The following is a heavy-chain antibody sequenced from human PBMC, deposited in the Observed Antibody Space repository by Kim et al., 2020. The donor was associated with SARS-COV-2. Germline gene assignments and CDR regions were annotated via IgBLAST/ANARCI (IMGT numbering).Heavy chain of an antibody. CDR3: ARRRVSNHSDH. CDR2: ISSEGSA. J-gene: IGHJ4*02. Sequence: SETLSLTCSVSGGSINSSTYYWDWVRQPPGTGLEWIGTISSEGSASYNPSLKSRVTISVDTSKNQFSLKVSSVTAGDTAVYYCARRRVSNHSDHWGQGTL. CDR1: GGSINSSTYY. V-gene: IGHV4-39*01.